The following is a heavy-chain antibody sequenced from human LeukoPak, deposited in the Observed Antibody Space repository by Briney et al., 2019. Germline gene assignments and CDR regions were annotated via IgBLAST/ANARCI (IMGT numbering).Heavy chain of an antibody. Sequence: PSETLSLTCTVSGGSISSSSYYWGWIRQPPGKGLEWIGSIYYSGSTYCNPSLKSRVTISVDTSKNQFSLKLSSVTAADTAVYYCAKDRRRGSILTGYYRLYYFDYWGQGTLVTVSS. CDR1: GGSISSSSYY. V-gene: IGHV4-39*02. CDR3: AKDRRRGSILTGYYRLYYFDY. J-gene: IGHJ4*02. D-gene: IGHD3-9*01. CDR2: IYYSGST.